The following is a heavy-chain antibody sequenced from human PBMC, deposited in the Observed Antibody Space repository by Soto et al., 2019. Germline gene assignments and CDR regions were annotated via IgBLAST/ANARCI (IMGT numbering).Heavy chain of an antibody. CDR2: IHRGGNT. V-gene: IGHV4-59*01. Sequence: SETLSLTCIVSGGSIRGFDLSWTRQPPGKGLERIGYIHRGGNTFYSPSLENRVTISVDTSKNQFSLKLRSVTAADTAVYYCARGGWSNDYWGQGILVTVSS. CDR3: ARGGWSNDY. CDR1: GGSIRGFD. D-gene: IGHD6-19*01. J-gene: IGHJ4*02.